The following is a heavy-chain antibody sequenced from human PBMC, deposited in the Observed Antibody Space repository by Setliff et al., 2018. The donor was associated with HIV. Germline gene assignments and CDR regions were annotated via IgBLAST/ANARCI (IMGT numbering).Heavy chain of an antibody. D-gene: IGHD5-12*01. CDR3: ARHEGGGYDFGGIDY. V-gene: IGHV5-51*01. CDR2: IYPGDSDT. CDR1: GYSFTRYW. Sequence: GESLTISCKGSGYSFTRYWIGWVRQMPGKGLEWMGIIYPGDSDTRYSPSFQGQVTISADKSISTAYLQWSSLKASDTAMYYCARHEGGGYDFGGIDYWGQGTLVTVSS. J-gene: IGHJ4*02.